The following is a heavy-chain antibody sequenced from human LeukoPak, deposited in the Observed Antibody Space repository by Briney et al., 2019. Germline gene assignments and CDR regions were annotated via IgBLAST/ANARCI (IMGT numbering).Heavy chain of an antibody. Sequence: GGSLRLSCAASGFTFSSYAMHWVRQAPGKGLEWVAVISYDGSNKYYADSVKGRFTISRDNSKNTLYLQMNSLRAEDTAVYYCASGSGELTIDYWGQGTLVTVSS. CDR2: ISYDGSNK. V-gene: IGHV3-30*04. J-gene: IGHJ4*02. D-gene: IGHD3-10*01. CDR3: ASGSGELTIDY. CDR1: GFTFSSYA.